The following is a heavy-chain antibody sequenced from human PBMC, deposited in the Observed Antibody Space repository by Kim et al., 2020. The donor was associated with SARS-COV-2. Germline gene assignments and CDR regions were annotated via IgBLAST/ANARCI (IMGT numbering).Heavy chain of an antibody. CDR2: INSDESYS. CDR1: GFTLSSYW. J-gene: IGHJ6*02. CDR3: ARSRFNGMEV. V-gene: IGHV3-74*01. Sequence: GGSLRLSCVASGFTLSSYWMHWLRQAPGKGLVWVSRINSDESYSNYADSVKGRFTVSRDNAQNTLYLQMNSLRVEDTAVYYCARSRFNGMEVWGQGTTVAVSS.